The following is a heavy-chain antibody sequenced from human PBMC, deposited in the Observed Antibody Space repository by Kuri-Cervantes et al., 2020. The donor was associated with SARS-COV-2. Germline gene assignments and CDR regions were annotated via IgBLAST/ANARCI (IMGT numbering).Heavy chain of an antibody. D-gene: IGHD5-24*01. J-gene: IGHJ4*02. CDR2: IIPIFGTA. V-gene: IGHV1-69*06. CDR3: ARFGSQEDGYNSGNY. Sequence: SVKVSCKASGGTFSSYAISWVRQAPEQGLEWMGGIIPIFGTANYAQKFQGRVTITADKSTSTAYMELSSLRSEDTAVYYCARFGSQEDGYNSGNYWGQGTLVTVSS. CDR1: GGTFSSYA.